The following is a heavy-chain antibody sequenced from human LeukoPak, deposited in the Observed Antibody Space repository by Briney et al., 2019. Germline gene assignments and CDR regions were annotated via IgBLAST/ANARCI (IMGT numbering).Heavy chain of an antibody. Sequence: GGSLRLSCGVSGFTFSNYGMLWVRQAPGKGLEWVAFIRYDGNNKLYADSVKGRFTISRDNAKNTLYLQMNSLRAEDTAVYYCARAEYCSSTSCYLDYWGQGTLVTVSS. V-gene: IGHV3-30*02. CDR3: ARAEYCSSTSCYLDY. CDR2: IRYDGNNK. D-gene: IGHD2-2*01. CDR1: GFTFSNYG. J-gene: IGHJ4*02.